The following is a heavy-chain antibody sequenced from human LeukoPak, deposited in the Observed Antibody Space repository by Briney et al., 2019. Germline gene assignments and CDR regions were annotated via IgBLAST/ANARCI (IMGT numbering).Heavy chain of an antibody. CDR1: GGSISSYY. Sequence: SETLSLTCTVSGGSISSYYWSWIRQPPGKGLEWIGYIYHSGSTNYNPSLKSRVTISVDTSKNQFSLKLSSVTAADTAVYYCARGGSDSSGYSWFDPWGQGTLAPVSS. J-gene: IGHJ5*02. CDR2: IYHSGST. V-gene: IGHV4-59*01. CDR3: ARGGSDSSGYSWFDP. D-gene: IGHD3-22*01.